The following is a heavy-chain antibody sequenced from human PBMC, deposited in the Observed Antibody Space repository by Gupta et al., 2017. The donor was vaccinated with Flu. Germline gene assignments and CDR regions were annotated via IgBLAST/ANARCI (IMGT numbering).Heavy chain of an antibody. Sequence: QVQLQESGPGLVKPSQTLSLTCTVSGASISSGRYYWSWIRQPAGKGLEWIGRVSNSGYTNYNPSLKSRVTISVDSSKNQFSLKFSSVSAADTAVYYGARHYYGSENYYFDYWGQGTLVNVSS. D-gene: IGHD3-10*01. V-gene: IGHV4-61*02. CDR3: ARHYYGSENYYFDY. CDR2: VSNSGYT. CDR1: GASISSGRYY. J-gene: IGHJ4*02.